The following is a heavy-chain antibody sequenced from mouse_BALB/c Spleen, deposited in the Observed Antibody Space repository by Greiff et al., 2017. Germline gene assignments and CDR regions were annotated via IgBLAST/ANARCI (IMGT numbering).Heavy chain of an antibody. J-gene: IGHJ4*01. CDR2: ISTYYGDA. CDR3: ARAYSSYAMDY. D-gene: IGHD2-10*01. CDR1: GYTFTDYA. V-gene: IGHV1S137*01. Sequence: QVQLKESGAELVRPGVSVKISCKGSGYTFTDYAMHWVKQSHAKSLEWIGVISTYYGDASYNQKFKGKATMTVDKSSSTAYMELARLTSEDSAIYYCARAYSSYAMDYWGQGTSVTVSS.